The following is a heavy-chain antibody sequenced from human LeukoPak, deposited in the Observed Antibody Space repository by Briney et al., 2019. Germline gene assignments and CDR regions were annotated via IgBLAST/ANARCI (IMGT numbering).Heavy chain of an antibody. CDR1: GGSISSGSYY. Sequence: SQTLSLTCTVSGGSISSGSYYGSWIRQPAGKGLEWIGRIYTSVSTNYNPSLKSRVTISVDTSKNQFSLKLSSVTAADTAVYYCARADYYDSSGYPAHYYYMDVWGKGTTVTVSS. V-gene: IGHV4-61*02. CDR3: ARADYYDSSGYPAHYYYMDV. CDR2: IYTSVST. D-gene: IGHD3-22*01. J-gene: IGHJ6*03.